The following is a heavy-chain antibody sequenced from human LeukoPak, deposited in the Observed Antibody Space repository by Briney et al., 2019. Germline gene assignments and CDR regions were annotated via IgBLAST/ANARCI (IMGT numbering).Heavy chain of an antibody. V-gene: IGHV4-59*08. J-gene: IGHJ4*02. CDR1: GGSISSYY. D-gene: IGHD4-17*01. CDR3: ARQYGDPMFDY. CDR2: IYYSGST. Sequence: SETLSLTCTVSGGSISSYYWSWIRQPLGKGLEWIGYIYYSGSTNYNPSLKSRVTISVDTSKNQFSLKLSSVTAADTAVYYCARQYGDPMFDYWGQGTLVTVSS.